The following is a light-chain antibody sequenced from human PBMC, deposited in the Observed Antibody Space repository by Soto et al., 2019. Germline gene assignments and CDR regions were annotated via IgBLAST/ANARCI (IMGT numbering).Light chain of an antibody. V-gene: IGKV3-15*01. Sequence: ELEMKQSPAPLFVSLGEMATLSCRASQSFSSNVAWYQQKPGQAPRLLIYGTSTRVTGIPARVSGSGSGTEFPLTISSLQSEDCAVYYCQQYYNWPLTFGGGTKVDI. CDR2: GTS. CDR3: QQYYNWPLT. CDR1: QSFSSN. J-gene: IGKJ4*01.